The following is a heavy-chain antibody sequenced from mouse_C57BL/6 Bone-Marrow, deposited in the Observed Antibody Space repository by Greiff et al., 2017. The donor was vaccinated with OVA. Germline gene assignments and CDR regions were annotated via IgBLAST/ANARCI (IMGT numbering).Heavy chain of an antibody. Sequence: VKLMESGAELARPGASVKMSCKASGYTFTSYTMHWVKQRPGQGLEWIGYINPSSGYTKYNQKFKDKATLTADKSSSTAYMQLSSLTSEDSAVYYCARSVILRFAYWGQGTLVTVSA. J-gene: IGHJ3*01. CDR1: GYTFTSYT. V-gene: IGHV1-4*01. CDR3: ARSVILRFAY. CDR2: INPSSGYT. D-gene: IGHD1-1*01.